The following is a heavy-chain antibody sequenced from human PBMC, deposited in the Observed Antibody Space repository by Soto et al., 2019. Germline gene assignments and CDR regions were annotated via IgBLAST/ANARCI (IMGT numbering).Heavy chain of an antibody. CDR1: GFTFSSYS. CDR2: ISSSSSTI. V-gene: IGHV3-48*01. J-gene: IGHJ5*02. CDR3: ARDRDRRGYDYPRP. D-gene: IGHD5-12*01. Sequence: EVQLVESGGGLVQPGGSLRLSCAASGFTFSSYSMNWVRQAPGKGLEWVSYISSSSSTIYYADSVKGRFTISRDNAKNSLYLQMNSLRAEDTAVYYCARDRDRRGYDYPRPWGQGTLVTVSS.